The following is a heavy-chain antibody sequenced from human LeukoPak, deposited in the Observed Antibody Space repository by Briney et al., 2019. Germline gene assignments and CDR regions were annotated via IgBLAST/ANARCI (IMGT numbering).Heavy chain of an antibody. D-gene: IGHD2-15*01. CDR1: GFNFGAYG. Sequence: PGGSLRLSCAASGFNFGAYGMHWVRQAAGKGPEWVAIIWNDGSNSYYAEPVEGRFRISRDNSKRALFLQMSSLRAEDTAVYYCVAHPCSGGTCSGSWPVDIWGQGTPVIVSS. CDR2: IWNDGSNS. J-gene: IGHJ3*02. V-gene: IGHV3-33*01. CDR3: VAHPCSGGTCSGSWPVDI.